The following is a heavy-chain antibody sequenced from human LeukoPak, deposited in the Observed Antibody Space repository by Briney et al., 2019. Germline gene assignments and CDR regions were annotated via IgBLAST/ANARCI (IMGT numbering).Heavy chain of an antibody. Sequence: GGSLRLSCAASGLFFSNYAMTWVRQAPGKGLEWVSGISGSGGSTYYADSVKGRFTISRDNSKNTLYLQMNSLRAEDTAVYYCARDRGDYMDVWGKGTTVTISS. J-gene: IGHJ6*03. V-gene: IGHV3-23*01. CDR1: GLFFSNYA. CDR2: ISGSGGST. CDR3: ARDRGDYMDV. D-gene: IGHD3-3*01.